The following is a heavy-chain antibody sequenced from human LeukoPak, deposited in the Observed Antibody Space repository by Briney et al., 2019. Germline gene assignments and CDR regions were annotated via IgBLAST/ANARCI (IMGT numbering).Heavy chain of an antibody. V-gene: IGHV3-7*01. CDR1: GFTFNSYW. D-gene: IGHD3-10*01. Sequence: GGSLRLSCAASGFTFNSYWMNWVRQAPGKGLEWVANIKQDGSEKYYVDSVKGRFTISRDNAKNSLYLQMNSLRAEDTAVYYCAREETYYYGSGSYSRRYYFDYWGQGTLVTVSS. J-gene: IGHJ4*02. CDR3: AREETYYYGSGSYSRRYYFDY. CDR2: IKQDGSEK.